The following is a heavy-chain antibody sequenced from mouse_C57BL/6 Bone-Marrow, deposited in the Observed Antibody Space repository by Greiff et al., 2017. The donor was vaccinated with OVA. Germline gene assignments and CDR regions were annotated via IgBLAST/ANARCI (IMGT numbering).Heavy chain of an antibody. CDR3: AREGGSRFAY. D-gene: IGHD3-1*01. J-gene: IGHJ3*01. CDR2: IYPGRGST. V-gene: IGHV1-55*01. Sequence: QVQLQQPGAELVKPGASVKMSCKASGYTFTSYWITWVKQRPGQGLEWIGDIYPGRGSTNYNEKFKSKATLTVDTSSSTGYMQLSSLTSEDSAVYYCAREGGSRFAYWGKGTLVTVSA. CDR1: GYTFTSYW.